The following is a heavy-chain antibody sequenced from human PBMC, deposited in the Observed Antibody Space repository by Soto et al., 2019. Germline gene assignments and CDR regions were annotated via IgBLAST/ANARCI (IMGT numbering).Heavy chain of an antibody. V-gene: IGHV3-23*01. CDR1: GFTFSSYA. J-gene: IGHJ4*02. CDR3: AKALRFLEWLPIDY. CDR2: ISGSGGST. D-gene: IGHD3-3*01. Sequence: PGGSLRLSCAASGFTFSSYAMSWVRQAPGKGLEWVSAISGSGGSTYYADSVKGRFTISRDNSKNTLYLQMNSLRAEDTAVYYCAKALRFLEWLPIDYWGQGTLVTVSS.